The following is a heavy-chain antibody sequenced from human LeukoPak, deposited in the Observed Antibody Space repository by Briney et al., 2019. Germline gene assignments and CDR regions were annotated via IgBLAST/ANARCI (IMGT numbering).Heavy chain of an antibody. D-gene: IGHD6-19*01. CDR1: GFIFRSYA. J-gene: IGHJ4*02. CDR2: ISGSGGST. CDR3: AKVDSSGWYAQLDY. Sequence: GGSLRLSCAASGFIFRSYAMSWARQAPGKGLEWVSAISGSGGSTSYADSVKGRFTITRDNSKNTLYLQMNSLRAEGTAVYYCAKVDSSGWYAQLDYWGQGTLVTVSS. V-gene: IGHV3-23*01.